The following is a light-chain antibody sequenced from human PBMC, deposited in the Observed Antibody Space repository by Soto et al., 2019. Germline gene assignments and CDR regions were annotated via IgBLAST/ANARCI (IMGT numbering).Light chain of an antibody. V-gene: IGKV1-33*01. Sequence: DIPMTQSPSSLSAAVGDRITISCQASHGIRKFLNCYQQKPGKAPGLLIYDASHLESGVPSRFIGGGSGTDFSFTISSLQPEDIAAYSCQRYDSVPNTFGQGTKLEI. CDR3: QRYDSVPNT. CDR2: DAS. CDR1: HGIRKF. J-gene: IGKJ2*01.